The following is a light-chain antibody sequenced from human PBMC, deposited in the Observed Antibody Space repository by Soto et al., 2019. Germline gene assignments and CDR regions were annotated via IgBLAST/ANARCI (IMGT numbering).Light chain of an antibody. Sequence: QSVLTQPPSASVTPGQRVTISFSGSRSNIGSEAVNWFQQLPGTTPKVLIYGSYQRPSGVPDRFSGSKSGPSASLAISGLQSEDEADYYCAAWDASLNGYVFGTGTKVTVL. J-gene: IGLJ1*01. V-gene: IGLV1-44*01. CDR1: RSNIGSEA. CDR3: AAWDASLNGYV. CDR2: GSY.